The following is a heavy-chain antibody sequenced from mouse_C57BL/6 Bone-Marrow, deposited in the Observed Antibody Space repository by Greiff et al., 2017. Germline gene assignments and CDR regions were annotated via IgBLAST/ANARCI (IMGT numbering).Heavy chain of an antibody. D-gene: IGHD1-1*01. CDR2: ISSGGSYT. V-gene: IGHV5-6*01. CDR1: GFTFSSYG. J-gene: IGHJ3*01. Sequence: EVKLVESGGDLVKPGGSLKLSCAASGFTFSSYGMSWVRQTPDKRLEWVATISSGGSYTYYPDSVKGRFTISRDNAKNTLYLQMSRLKSEDTAMYYCARHDYGSRWGGQGTLVTVSA. CDR3: ARHDYGSRW.